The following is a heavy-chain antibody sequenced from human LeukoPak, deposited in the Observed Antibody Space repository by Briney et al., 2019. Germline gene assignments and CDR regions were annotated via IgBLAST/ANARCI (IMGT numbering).Heavy chain of an antibody. CDR2: INPSGGST. J-gene: IGHJ4*02. CDR3: ARAVGGGDGCNPFDY. V-gene: IGHV1-46*01. Sequence: ASVKVCCKASGYTFTSYCMHWVRQAPGQGLEWMGIINPSGGSTSYAQKFQGRVTMTRDTSTSTVYMELSSLRSEDTAVYYCARAVGGGDGCNPFDYWGQGTLVTVSS. CDR1: GYTFTSYC. D-gene: IGHD3-16*01.